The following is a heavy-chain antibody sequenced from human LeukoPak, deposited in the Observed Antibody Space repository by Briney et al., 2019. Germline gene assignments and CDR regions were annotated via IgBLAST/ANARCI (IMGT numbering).Heavy chain of an antibody. CDR3: TRGVGNDY. V-gene: IGHV4-39*07. J-gene: IGHJ4*02. CDR2: IYYSGST. D-gene: IGHD1-26*01. Sequence: SETLSLTCTVSGGSISSSSYYWGWLRQPPGKGLEWIGSIYYSGSTYYNPSLKSRVTISVDTSKNQFSLKLSSVTAADTAVYYCTRGVGNDYWGQGTLVTVSS. CDR1: GGSISSSSYY.